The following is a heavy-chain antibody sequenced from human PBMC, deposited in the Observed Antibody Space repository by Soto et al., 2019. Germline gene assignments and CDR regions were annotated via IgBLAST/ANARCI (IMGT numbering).Heavy chain of an antibody. CDR1: GGSFSGYY. CDR3: ARTLYSYGPRFDY. J-gene: IGHJ4*02. V-gene: IGHV4-34*01. CDR2: INHSGST. Sequence: SETLSLTCAVYGGSFSGYYWSWIRQPPGKGLEWIGEINHSGSTNYNPSLKSRVTISVDTSKNQFSLKLSSVTAADTAVYYCARTLYSYGPRFDYWGQGTLVTVSS. D-gene: IGHD5-18*01.